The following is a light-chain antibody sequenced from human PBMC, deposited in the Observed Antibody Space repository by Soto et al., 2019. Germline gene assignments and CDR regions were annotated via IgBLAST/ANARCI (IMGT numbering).Light chain of an antibody. Sequence: QSVLTQPPSVSWAPGHRFTISCTWTSSDIRAGSDVHWYQQLPGTAPKLLIYNNSNRPSGVPDRFSGSKSGTSASLAITGLKAGDEADYYCQSYDGSLGVSIFGGGTKVTVL. CDR3: QSYDGSLGVSI. V-gene: IGLV1-40*01. J-gene: IGLJ2*01. CDR1: SSDIRAGSD. CDR2: NNS.